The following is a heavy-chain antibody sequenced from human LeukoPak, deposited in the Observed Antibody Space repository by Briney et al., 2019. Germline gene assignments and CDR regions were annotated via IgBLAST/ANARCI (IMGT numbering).Heavy chain of an antibody. Sequence: GGSLRLSCAASGFTFSSYGMHWVRQATGKGLEWVSAIGTAGDTYYPGSVKGRFTISRENAKNSLYLQMNSLRAGDTAVYYCARGGYYDSSGYPAKYYFDYWGQGTLVTVSS. CDR3: ARGGYYDSSGYPAKYYFDY. J-gene: IGHJ4*02. V-gene: IGHV3-13*01. D-gene: IGHD3-22*01. CDR2: IGTAGDT. CDR1: GFTFSSYG.